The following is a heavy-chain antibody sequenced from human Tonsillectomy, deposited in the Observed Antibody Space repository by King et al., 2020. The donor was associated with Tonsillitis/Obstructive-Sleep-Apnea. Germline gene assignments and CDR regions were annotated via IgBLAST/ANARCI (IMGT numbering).Heavy chain of an antibody. CDR3: ARIMLEVVPAATSYYYYYYMDV. J-gene: IGHJ6*03. D-gene: IGHD2-2*01. V-gene: IGHV2-26*01. CDR1: GFSLSNARMG. CDR2: IFSNDEK. Sequence: VTLKESGPVLVKPTETLTLTCTVSGFSLSNARMGVSWIRQPPGKALEWLAHIFSNDEKSYSTSLKSRLTISKDTSKSQVVLTMTNMDPLDTATYYCARIMLEVVPAATSYYYYYYMDVWGKGTTVTVSS.